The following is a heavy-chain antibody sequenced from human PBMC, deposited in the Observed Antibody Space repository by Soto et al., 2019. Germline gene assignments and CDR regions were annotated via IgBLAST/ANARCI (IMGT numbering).Heavy chain of an antibody. V-gene: IGHV3-7*01. Sequence: EVQLVESGGGLVQPGGSLRLSCAASGFTFRSNWMTWVRQAPGKGLELVANIKPDGSATYYVDSVKGRFTISRDNARNSLYLQMNSLRVEDTAVYYCARDQDSYCSGGSCHRFDPWGQGTLVTVSS. D-gene: IGHD2-15*01. CDR1: GFTFRSNW. CDR2: IKPDGSAT. CDR3: ARDQDSYCSGGSCHRFDP. J-gene: IGHJ5*02.